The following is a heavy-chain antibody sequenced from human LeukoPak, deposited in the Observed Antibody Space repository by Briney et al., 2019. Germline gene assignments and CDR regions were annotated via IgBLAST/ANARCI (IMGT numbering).Heavy chain of an antibody. Sequence: PGGSLRLSCAASGLTFSSYGMHWVRQAPGKGLEWVAFIRYDGSNKYYADPVKGRFTISRDNSKNTLYLQMNSLRAEDTAVYYCAKVGYDILTGYYGLDYWGQGTLVTVSS. V-gene: IGHV3-30*02. D-gene: IGHD3-9*01. CDR2: IRYDGSNK. J-gene: IGHJ4*02. CDR1: GLTFSSYG. CDR3: AKVGYDILTGYYGLDY.